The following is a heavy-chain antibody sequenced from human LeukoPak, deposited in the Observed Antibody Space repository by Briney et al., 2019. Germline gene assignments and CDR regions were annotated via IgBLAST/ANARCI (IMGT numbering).Heavy chain of an antibody. D-gene: IGHD1-26*01. CDR3: ARHGSYSLAF. CDR2: IYYIGST. V-gene: IGHV4-4*02. J-gene: IGHJ4*02. CDR1: GGSISSSNW. Sequence: PSETLSLTCAVSGGSISSSNWWNWVRQPPGKGLEWIGQIYYIGSTNYNPSLESRVIMSLDKSTNQLSLRFNSVTAADTAVYYCARHGSYSLAFWGQGALVTVSS.